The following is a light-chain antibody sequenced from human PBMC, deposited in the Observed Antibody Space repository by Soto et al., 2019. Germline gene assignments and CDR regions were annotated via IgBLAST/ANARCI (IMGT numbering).Light chain of an antibody. CDR1: TGAVTSGHY. V-gene: IGLV7-46*01. CDR3: LLSFIGAVV. Sequence: QAVATQEPSVSVSPGGTVTLTCGSSTGAVTSGHYPYWFQQKPGQAPKTLIYDTSNKHSWTPARFSGSLLGGEAALTLSDAQPEDEADYYCLLSFIGAVVFGGGTKLTVL. J-gene: IGLJ2*01. CDR2: DTS.